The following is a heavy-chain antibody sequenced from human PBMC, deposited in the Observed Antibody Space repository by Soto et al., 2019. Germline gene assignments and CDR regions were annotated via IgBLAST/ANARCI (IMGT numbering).Heavy chain of an antibody. Sequence: GGSLRLSCAASGFTFSSYGMHWVRQAPGKGLEWVAVISYDGSNKYYADSVKGRFTISRDNSKNTLYLQMNSLRAEDTAVYYCAREGPIAAAGKVEYYYYGMDVWGQGTTVTVSS. CDR2: ISYDGSNK. J-gene: IGHJ6*02. V-gene: IGHV3-30*03. D-gene: IGHD6-13*01. CDR1: GFTFSSYG. CDR3: AREGPIAAAGKVEYYYYGMDV.